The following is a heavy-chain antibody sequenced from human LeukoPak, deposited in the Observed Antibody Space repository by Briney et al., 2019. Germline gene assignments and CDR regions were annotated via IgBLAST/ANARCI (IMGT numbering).Heavy chain of an antibody. CDR3: ARDGPAYTSRWYDYYYGLDV. Sequence: SETLSLTCTVSGDSICSYFWSWIRQSPGKGLEWIGHIYHSGSTNYNPSLKSRVTISIDTSKNQSSLKLTSVTSADTAVYYCARDGPAYTSRWYDYYYGLDVWGQGTTVTVSS. CDR1: GDSICSYF. D-gene: IGHD2-2*01. J-gene: IGHJ6*02. CDR2: IYHSGST. V-gene: IGHV4-59*01.